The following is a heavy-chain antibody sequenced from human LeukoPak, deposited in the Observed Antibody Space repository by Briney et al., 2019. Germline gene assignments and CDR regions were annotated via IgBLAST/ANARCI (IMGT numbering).Heavy chain of an antibody. D-gene: IGHD6-6*01. CDR1: GFTFSSYW. V-gene: IGHV3-7*01. Sequence: PGGSLRLSCAASGFTFSSYWMSWVRQAPGKGLEWVANIKQDGSEKYYVDSVKGRFTISRDNAKNSLYLQMNSLRAEDTAVYYCARESIAARVNYYYYYMDVWGKGTTVTVSS. CDR3: ARESIAARVNYYYYYMDV. J-gene: IGHJ6*03. CDR2: IKQDGSEK.